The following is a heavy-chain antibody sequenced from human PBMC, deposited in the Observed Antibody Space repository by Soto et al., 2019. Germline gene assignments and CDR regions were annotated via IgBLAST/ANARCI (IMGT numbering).Heavy chain of an antibody. CDR1: GYTLTELS. CDR2: FDPEDGET. V-gene: IGHV1-24*01. D-gene: IGHD3-22*01. J-gene: IGHJ4*02. CDR3: ATRSEIRLTYYYDSSGYFRY. Sequence: ASVKVSCKVSGYTLTELSMHWVRQAPGKGLEWMGGFDPEDGETIYAQKFQGRVTMTEDTSTDTAYMELSSLRSEDTAVYYCATRSEIRLTYYYDSSGYFRYWGQGTLVTVSS.